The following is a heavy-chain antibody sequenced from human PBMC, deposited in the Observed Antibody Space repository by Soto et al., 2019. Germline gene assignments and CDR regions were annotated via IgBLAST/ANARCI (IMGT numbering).Heavy chain of an antibody. CDR2: ISESGTTI. CDR1: GFAFSAYY. D-gene: IGHD3-22*01. CDR3: TRSDYDTSGYTDY. J-gene: IGHJ4*02. V-gene: IGHV3-11*01. Sequence: QVHLLESGGGLVKPGGSLRLSCAASGFAFSAYYMSWIRQAPGKGLEWLSYISESGTTIYYADSVKGRFTISRDNAKNSLYLQMNSRRVEDTAVYYCTRSDYDTSGYTDYWGQGTLVTVSS.